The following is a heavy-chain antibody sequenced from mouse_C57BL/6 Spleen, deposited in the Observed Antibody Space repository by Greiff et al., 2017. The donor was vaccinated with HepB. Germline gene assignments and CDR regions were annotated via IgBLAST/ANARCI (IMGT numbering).Heavy chain of an antibody. CDR1: GFTFSDYY. V-gene: IGHV5-12*01. CDR2: ISNGGGST. Sequence: EVQLVESGGGLVQPGGSLKLSCAASGFTFSDYYMYWVRQTPEKRLEWVAYISNGGGSTYYPDTVKGRFTISRDNAKNTLYLQMSRLKSEDTAMYYGGRGDGRSCANDYWGQGTSVTVSS. J-gene: IGHJ4*01. CDR3: GRGDGRSCANDY. D-gene: IGHD1-1*01.